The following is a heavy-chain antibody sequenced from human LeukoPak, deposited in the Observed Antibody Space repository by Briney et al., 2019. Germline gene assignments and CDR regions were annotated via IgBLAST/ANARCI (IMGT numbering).Heavy chain of an antibody. CDR2: INPNSGGT. CDR1: GYTFTGYY. D-gene: IGHD3-3*01. J-gene: IGHJ4*02. Sequence: ASVKVSCKASGYTFTGYYMHWVRQAPGQGLEWVGWINPNSGGTNYAQTFQGGVTMTRDTSISTAYMELSRLRSDDTAVYYCARDGGVSRFLELLLGYWGQGTLVTVSS. V-gene: IGHV1-2*02. CDR3: ARDGGVSRFLELLLGY.